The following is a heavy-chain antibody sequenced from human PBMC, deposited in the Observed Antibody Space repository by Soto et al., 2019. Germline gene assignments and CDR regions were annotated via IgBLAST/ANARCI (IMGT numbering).Heavy chain of an antibody. V-gene: IGHV1-69*06. Sequence: QVQLVQSGAEVKKPGSSVKVSCKASGGTFSSYPISWVRQAPGQGLAWMGGTNANLGTGNYAQKVQGRLTITTEIATTTAYMELSTMSSEDTSVYYRARRDSRGYFRYFDNWGQGTLVTVSS. CDR3: ARRDSRGYFRYFDN. J-gene: IGHJ4*02. D-gene: IGHD5-18*01. CDR2: TNANLGTG. CDR1: GGTFSSYP.